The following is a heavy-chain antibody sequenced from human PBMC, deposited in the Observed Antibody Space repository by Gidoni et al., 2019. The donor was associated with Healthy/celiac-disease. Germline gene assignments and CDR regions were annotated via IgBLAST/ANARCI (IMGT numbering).Heavy chain of an antibody. Sequence: QVQLQESGPGLVKPSGTLSLTCAVSGGSISRSNWWSWVRQPPGKGLEWIGEIYHSGSTNDNPSLKSRVTISVEKSKNQFSLKLSSVTAADTAVYYCAIYGLKGFFDYWGQGTLVTVSS. CDR3: AIYGLKGFFDY. J-gene: IGHJ4*02. CDR1: GGSISRSNW. V-gene: IGHV4-4*02. D-gene: IGHD3-10*01. CDR2: IYHSGST.